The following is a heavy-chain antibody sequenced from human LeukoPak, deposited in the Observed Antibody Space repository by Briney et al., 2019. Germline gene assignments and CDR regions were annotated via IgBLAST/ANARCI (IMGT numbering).Heavy chain of an antibody. D-gene: IGHD2-2*01. CDR1: GGSISSYY. Sequence: SETLSLTCTVSGGSISSYYWSWIRQPAGKGLEWIGRIYTSGSTNYNPSLKSRVTMSVDTSKNQFSLKLSSVTAADTAEYYCARRNIVPAAIPRSGRPFDIWGQGTMVTVSS. CDR2: IYTSGST. V-gene: IGHV4-4*07. CDR3: ARRNIVPAAIPRSGRPFDI. J-gene: IGHJ3*02.